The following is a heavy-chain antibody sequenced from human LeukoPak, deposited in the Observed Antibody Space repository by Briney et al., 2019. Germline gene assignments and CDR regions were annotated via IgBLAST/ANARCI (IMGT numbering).Heavy chain of an antibody. Sequence: GGSLRLSCAACGFTFSHYCIHWVRQAPGKGLVWVSCISSDGSITNYADSVKGRFTISRDNAKNTLYLQMNSLRAEDTAVYYCARDRGPRTGSMVREAYDNWGQGTLVTVSS. J-gene: IGHJ4*02. D-gene: IGHD3-10*01. CDR2: ISSDGSIT. V-gene: IGHV3-74*01. CDR3: ARDRGPRTGSMVREAYDN. CDR1: GFTFSHYC.